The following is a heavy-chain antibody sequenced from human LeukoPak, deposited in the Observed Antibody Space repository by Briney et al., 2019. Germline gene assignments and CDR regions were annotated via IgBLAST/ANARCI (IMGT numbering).Heavy chain of an antibody. J-gene: IGHJ4*02. CDR1: GGTFSSYA. CDR2: IIPILGIA. Sequence: SVKVSCKASGGTFSSYAISWVRQAPGQGLEWMGRIIPILGIANYAQKFQGRVTITADKSTSTAYMELSSLRSEDTAVYYCARDRAHDFWSGYYNGFDYWGQGTLVTVSS. D-gene: IGHD3-3*01. V-gene: IGHV1-69*04. CDR3: ARDRAHDFWSGYYNGFDY.